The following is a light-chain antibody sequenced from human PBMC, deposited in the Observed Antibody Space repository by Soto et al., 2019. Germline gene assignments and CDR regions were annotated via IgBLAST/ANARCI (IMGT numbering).Light chain of an antibody. J-gene: IGKJ3*01. Sequence: EIVLTQSPGTLSLSPGERATLSCRASQSVSSTNLAWYQQKPGQAPRLLIYGTSTRATGIPDRFSCSGSGTYFTLTISRLEPEDFVVYYCQQYETSPRVFTFGPGTKVDIK. CDR2: GTS. V-gene: IGKV3-20*01. CDR3: QQYETSPRVFT. CDR1: QSVSSTN.